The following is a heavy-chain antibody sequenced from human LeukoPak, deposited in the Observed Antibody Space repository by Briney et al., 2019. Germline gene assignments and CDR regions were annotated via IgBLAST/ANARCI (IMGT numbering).Heavy chain of an antibody. CDR2: IKGDGSEI. V-gene: IGHV3-7*01. Sequence: GGSLRLSCAASGFSFSTYWMRWARQTPGKGLEWVANIKGDGSEINYVDSVKGRFTISRDNAKNSLSLQMNSLTADDTGVYYCAREGLPYSGDHWGQGTLVTISS. D-gene: IGHD4-11*01. CDR3: AREGLPYSGDH. J-gene: IGHJ4*02. CDR1: GFSFSTYW.